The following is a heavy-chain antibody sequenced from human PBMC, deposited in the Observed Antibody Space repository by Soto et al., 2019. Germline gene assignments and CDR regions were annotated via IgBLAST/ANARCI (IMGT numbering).Heavy chain of an antibody. CDR1: EFAFSSYW. J-gene: IGHJ3*02. Sequence: EVQLVESGGGLVQPGGSLTLSCAASEFAFSSYWMTWVRQAPGKGLEWVANIRKDGSQRSYLDSVRGRFTISRDNSKNSLYLQMTSLRAEDTALYFCARDVSPGSSGLYFDAFDIWGQGTMVTVYS. D-gene: IGHD6-25*01. CDR3: ARDVSPGSSGLYFDAFDI. V-gene: IGHV3-7*05. CDR2: IRKDGSQR.